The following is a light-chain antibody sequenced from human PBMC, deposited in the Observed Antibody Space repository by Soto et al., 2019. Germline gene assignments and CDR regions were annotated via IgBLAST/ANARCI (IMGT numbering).Light chain of an antibody. CDR1: QSITDW. CDR2: GAS. CDR3: QQANSFPIT. J-gene: IGKJ5*01. Sequence: DIQMTQSPSAQSASVGDRVIITCRASQSITDWLAWYQHKPGRAPRLLIHGASSLQSGVPPRYSGSGYGTDFTLTISSLQPEDFATYYCQQANSFPITFGQGTRLEIK. V-gene: IGKV1-12*01.